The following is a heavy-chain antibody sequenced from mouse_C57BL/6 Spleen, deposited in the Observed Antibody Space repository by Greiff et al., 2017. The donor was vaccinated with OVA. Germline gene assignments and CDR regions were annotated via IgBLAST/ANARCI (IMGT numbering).Heavy chain of an antibody. CDR3: AKHRLGGGFAY. V-gene: IGHV2-9*01. Sequence: QVQLQQSGPGLVAPSQSLSITCTVSGFSLTSYGVDWVRQPPGKGLEWLGVIWGGGSTNYNSAPMSRLSISKDNSKSQVCVKMKSQQTDDTAMYYYAKHRLGGGFAYWGQGTLVTVSA. J-gene: IGHJ3*01. CDR2: IWGGGST. CDR1: GFSLTSYG. D-gene: IGHD4-1*01.